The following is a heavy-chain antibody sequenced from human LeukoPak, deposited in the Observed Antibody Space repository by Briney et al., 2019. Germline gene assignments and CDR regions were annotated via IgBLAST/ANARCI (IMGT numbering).Heavy chain of an antibody. CDR3: ARDQLELRGRWFDP. CDR2: ISSSSSTI. CDR1: GFTFSSYS. J-gene: IGHJ5*02. Sequence: GGSLRLSCAASGFTFSSYSMNWVRQAPGKGLEWVSYISSSSSTIYYADSVKGRFTISRDNAKNSLYLQMNSLRAEDTAVYYCARDQLELRGRWFDPWGQGTLVTVSS. D-gene: IGHD1-7*01. V-gene: IGHV3-48*01.